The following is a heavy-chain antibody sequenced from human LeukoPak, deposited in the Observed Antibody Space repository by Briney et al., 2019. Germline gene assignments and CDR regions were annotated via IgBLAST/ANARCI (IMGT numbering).Heavy chain of an antibody. CDR2: IYYSGST. Sequence: TPSETLSLTCTVSGGSISSSNYYWAWIRQPPGKGLECIGSIYYSGSTYYNPSLKSRVTISVDTSKNQFFLKVNSATATDTAVYYCAKWPIDWGQGTLVTVSS. CDR1: GGSISSSNYY. D-gene: IGHD2-8*01. V-gene: IGHV4-39*01. J-gene: IGHJ4*02. CDR3: AKWPID.